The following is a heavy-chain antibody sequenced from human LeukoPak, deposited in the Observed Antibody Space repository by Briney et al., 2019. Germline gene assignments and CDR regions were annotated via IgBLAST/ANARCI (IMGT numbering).Heavy chain of an antibody. J-gene: IGHJ4*02. Sequence: GRSLRLSFAASGFTFSSYGMHWVRQAPGKGLEWVTFIRYDGSNNYYADSVKGRFTVSRDNSKNTLHLQMNSLRGEDTAVYYCAKDYHRGWYLLAGRFDYWGQGTLVTVSS. CDR2: IRYDGSNN. V-gene: IGHV3-30*02. D-gene: IGHD2-15*01. CDR1: GFTFSSYG. CDR3: AKDYHRGWYLLAGRFDY.